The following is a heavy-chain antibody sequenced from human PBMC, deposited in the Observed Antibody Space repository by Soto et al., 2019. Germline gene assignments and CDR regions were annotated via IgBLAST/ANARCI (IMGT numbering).Heavy chain of an antibody. CDR2: INIDGSTI. CDR3: ARAGYYRFDY. J-gene: IGHJ4*02. CDR1: GFTFSSYW. D-gene: IGHD3-22*01. V-gene: IGHV3-74*01. Sequence: GGSLRLSCAASGFTFSSYWMHWVRQAPGKGPVWVSRINIDGSTIDYADSVKGRFTISRDDARNTLYLQMSSLRAEDTAVYYCARAGYYRFDYWGQGTPVTVSS.